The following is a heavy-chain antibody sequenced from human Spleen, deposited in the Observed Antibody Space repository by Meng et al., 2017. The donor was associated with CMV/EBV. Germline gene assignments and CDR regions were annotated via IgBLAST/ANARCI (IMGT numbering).Heavy chain of an antibody. Sequence: CRVSDDTFGGRGIPGVGLGPGQGLEWGGWSNPSNGSTNYVQKVEGRVTMTTDRSTTTAYLELRSLRYDEAAVYFCARGTGIFDYWGQGTLVTVSS. V-gene: IGHV1-18*01. CDR3: ARGTGIFDY. CDR1: DDTFGGRG. D-gene: IGHD7-27*01. J-gene: IGHJ4*02. CDR2: SNPSNGST.